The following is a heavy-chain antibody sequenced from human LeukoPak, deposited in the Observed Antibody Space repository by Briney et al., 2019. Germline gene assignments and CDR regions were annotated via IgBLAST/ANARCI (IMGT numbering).Heavy chain of an antibody. Sequence: GSLRLPCAASGFTFSSYAMHWVRQAPGKGLEGVAVISYDGSNKYYADSVKGRFTISRDNSKNSLYLQMNSLRAEDTAVYYCARESSITMVRGGDYFDYWGQGTLVTVSS. V-gene: IGHV3-30*04. CDR1: GFTFSSYA. CDR2: ISYDGSNK. J-gene: IGHJ4*02. CDR3: ARESSITMVRGGDYFDY. D-gene: IGHD3-10*01.